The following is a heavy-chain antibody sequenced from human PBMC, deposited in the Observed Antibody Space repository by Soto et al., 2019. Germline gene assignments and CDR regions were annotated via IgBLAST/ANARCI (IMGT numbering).Heavy chain of an antibody. Sequence: SETLSLTCTVSGGSISSGDYYWSWIRQPPGKGLEWIGYIYYSGSTYYNPSLKSRVTISVDTSKNQFSLKLSSVTAADTAVYYCARYDSSGYGLDYWGQGTLVTVSS. V-gene: IGHV4-30-4*01. D-gene: IGHD3-22*01. J-gene: IGHJ4*02. CDR2: IYYSGST. CDR3: ARYDSSGYGLDY. CDR1: GGSISSGDYY.